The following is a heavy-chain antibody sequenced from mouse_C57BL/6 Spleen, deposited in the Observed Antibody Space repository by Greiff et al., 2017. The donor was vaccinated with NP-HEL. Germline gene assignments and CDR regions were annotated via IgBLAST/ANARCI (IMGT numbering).Heavy chain of an antibody. CDR2: ISDGGSYT. Sequence: EVKLVESGGGLVKPGGSLKLSCAASGFTFSSYAMSWVRQTPEKRLEWVATISDGGSYTYYPDNVKGRFTISRDNAKNNLYLQMSHLKSEDTAMYYCARGGAQATFAYWGQGTLVTVSA. V-gene: IGHV5-4*03. D-gene: IGHD3-2*02. CDR3: ARGGAQATFAY. CDR1: GFTFSSYA. J-gene: IGHJ3*01.